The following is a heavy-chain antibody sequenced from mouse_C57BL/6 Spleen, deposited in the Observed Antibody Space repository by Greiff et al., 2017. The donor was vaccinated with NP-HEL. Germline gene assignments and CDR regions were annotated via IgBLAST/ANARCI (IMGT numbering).Heavy chain of an antibody. CDR2: IDPEDGET. CDR1: GFNIKDYY. J-gene: IGHJ2*01. V-gene: IGHV14-2*01. Sequence: EVQLQQSGAELVKPGASVKLSCTASGFNIKDYYMPWVKQRTEQGLEWIGRIDPEDGETKYAPKFQGKATITADTSSNTAYLQLSSLTSEDTAVYYCARGDITTVVALRDYFDYWGQGTTLTVSS. D-gene: IGHD1-1*01. CDR3: ARGDITTVVALRDYFDY.